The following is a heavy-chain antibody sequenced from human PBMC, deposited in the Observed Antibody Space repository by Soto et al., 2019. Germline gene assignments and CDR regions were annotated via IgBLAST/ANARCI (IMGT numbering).Heavy chain of an antibody. V-gene: IGHV1-46*01. Sequence: ASVKVSCKASGYTFTGYYVHWVRQAPGQGLEWLGIINPSGGRTSYARTLQGRITVTRDTSTSTVYMQLSSLRSEDTAVYYCARENGDYDILTDYYPYYYYGMDVWGQGTTVTVSS. CDR1: GYTFTGYY. CDR3: ARENGDYDILTDYYPYYYYGMDV. J-gene: IGHJ6*02. CDR2: INPSGGRT. D-gene: IGHD3-9*01.